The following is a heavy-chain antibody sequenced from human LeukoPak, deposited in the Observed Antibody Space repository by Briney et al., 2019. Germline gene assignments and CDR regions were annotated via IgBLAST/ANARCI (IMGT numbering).Heavy chain of an antibody. V-gene: IGHV3-48*03. CDR3: ARGLMTITDTAGAFDI. J-gene: IGHJ3*02. CDR1: GFTFSSYE. CDR2: ISSSGSTI. D-gene: IGHD5-18*01. Sequence: GGSLRLSCAASGFTFSSYEMNWVRQAPGKGLEWVSYISSSGSTIYYADSVKGRFTISRDNAKNSLYLQMNSLRAEDTAVYYCARGLMTITDTAGAFDIWGQGTMVTVSS.